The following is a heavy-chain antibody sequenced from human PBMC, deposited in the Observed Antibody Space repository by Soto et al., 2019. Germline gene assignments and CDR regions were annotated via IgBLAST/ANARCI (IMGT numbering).Heavy chain of an antibody. D-gene: IGHD1-26*01. J-gene: IGHJ1*01. CDR2: IIPIFGTA. CDR3: ARDEPSGSHFAGYFQH. V-gene: IGHV1-69*12. CDR1: GGTFSSYA. Sequence: QVQLVQSGAEVKKPGSSVKVSCKASGGTFSSYAISWVRQAPGQGLEWMGGIIPIFGTANYAQKFQGRVTITADEXTXXAYMELSSLTYEDTAVYYCARDEPSGSHFAGYFQHWGQGTLVTVSS.